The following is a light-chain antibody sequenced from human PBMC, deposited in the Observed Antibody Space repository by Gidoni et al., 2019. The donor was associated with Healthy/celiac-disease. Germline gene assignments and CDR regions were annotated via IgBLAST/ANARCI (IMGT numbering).Light chain of an antibody. CDR1: QDISNY. Sequence: DIQMTHSPSSLSASVVDRVTITCQASQDISNYLNWYQQKPGKDPKLLIYDPSNLETGGPSRFSGSGSWTDFTFTMSSLQPEDIATYYCQQYDITFGGGTKVEIK. V-gene: IGKV1-33*01. CDR2: DPS. CDR3: QQYDIT. J-gene: IGKJ4*01.